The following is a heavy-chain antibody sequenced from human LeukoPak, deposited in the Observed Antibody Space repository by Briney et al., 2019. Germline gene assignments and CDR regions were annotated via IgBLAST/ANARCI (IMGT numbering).Heavy chain of an antibody. Sequence: ASVKVSCKASGYTFTSYYMHWVRQAPGQGLEWVAIINPNPSGGSTSYAQRFQGRVTMTRDTSTSTAYMELRSLRSDDTAVYYCARVGIAARPSYYYYMDVWGKGTTVTVSS. D-gene: IGHD6-6*01. CDR3: ARVGIAARPSYYYYMDV. J-gene: IGHJ6*03. V-gene: IGHV1-46*01. CDR2: INPNPSGGST. CDR1: GYTFTSYY.